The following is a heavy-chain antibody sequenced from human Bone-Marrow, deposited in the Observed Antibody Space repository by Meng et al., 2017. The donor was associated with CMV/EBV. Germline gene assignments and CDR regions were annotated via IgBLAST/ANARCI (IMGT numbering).Heavy chain of an antibody. CDR2: ISYDGSNK. CDR3: ARQIEEEYDAFDI. CDR1: GFTFSSYA. Sequence: GESLKISCVASGFTFSSYAMHWVRQAPGKGLEWVAVISYDGSNKYYADSVKGRFTISRDNSKDTLYPQMNSLRAEDTAVYYCARQIEEEYDAFDIWGQGTRVTVSS. J-gene: IGHJ3*02. V-gene: IGHV3-30*04. D-gene: IGHD2/OR15-2a*01.